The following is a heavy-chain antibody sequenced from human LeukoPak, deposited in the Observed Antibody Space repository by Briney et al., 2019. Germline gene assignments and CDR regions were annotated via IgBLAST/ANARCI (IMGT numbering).Heavy chain of an antibody. D-gene: IGHD4-17*01. CDR1: GFTFSTYE. CDR3: ARDAYGDYVGYFDY. J-gene: IGHJ4*02. Sequence: PGGSLRLSCAASGFTFSTYEMNWVRQAPGKGLEWVSYISSSGSTIYYADSVKGRFTISRDNAKNSLYLQMNSLRAEDTAVYYCARDAYGDYVGYFDYWGQGTLVTVSS. CDR2: ISSSGSTI. V-gene: IGHV3-48*03.